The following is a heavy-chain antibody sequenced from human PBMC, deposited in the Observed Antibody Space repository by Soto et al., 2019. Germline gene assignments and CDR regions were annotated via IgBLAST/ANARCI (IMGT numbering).Heavy chain of an antibody. CDR1: GYTFTSYG. V-gene: IGHV1-18*01. CDR2: ISAYNGNT. J-gene: IGHJ6*02. CDR3: ARAEYYDFWSGYSPYYYGMDV. Sequence: ASVKVSCKASGYTFTSYGISCVRQAPGQGLEWMGWISAYNGNTNYAQKLQGRVTMTTDTSTSTAYMELRSLRSDDTAVYYCARAEYYDFWSGYSPYYYGMDVWGQGTTVTVS. D-gene: IGHD3-3*01.